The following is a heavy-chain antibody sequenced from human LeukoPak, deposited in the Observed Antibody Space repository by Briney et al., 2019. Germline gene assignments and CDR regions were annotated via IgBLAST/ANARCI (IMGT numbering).Heavy chain of an antibody. V-gene: IGHV3-23*01. J-gene: IGHJ4*02. CDR2: ISGGGGST. D-gene: IGHD6-19*01. Sequence: GGSLRLSCVASGFRFSTYGMSWVRQAPGGGLEWVSVISGGGGSTYYADSVKGRFTISRDNSKNTLYLQMNSLRAEDTAIYYCAKRVAYNSGYYFDYWGQGTLVTVSS. CDR3: AKRVAYNSGYYFDY. CDR1: GFRFSTYG.